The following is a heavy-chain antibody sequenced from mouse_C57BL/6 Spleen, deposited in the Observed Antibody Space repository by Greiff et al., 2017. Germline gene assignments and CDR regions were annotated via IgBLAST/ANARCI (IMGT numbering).Heavy chain of an antibody. CDR2: ILPGSGST. Sequence: QVQLQQSGAELMKPGASVKLSCKATGYTFTGYWIEWVKQRPGHGLEWIGEILPGSGSTNYNEKFKGKATFTADTYSNTAYMQLSSLTTEDSAIYYCARGRGSIGWLQFYYFDYWGQGTTLTVSS. CDR1: GYTFTGYW. CDR3: ARGRGSIGWLQFYYFDY. V-gene: IGHV1-9*01. J-gene: IGHJ2*01. D-gene: IGHD2-3*01.